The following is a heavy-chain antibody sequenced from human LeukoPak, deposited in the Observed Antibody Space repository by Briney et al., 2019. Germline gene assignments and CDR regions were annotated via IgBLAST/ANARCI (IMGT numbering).Heavy chain of an antibody. J-gene: IGHJ5*02. Sequence: GESLKISCKGSGYSFTSYWIGWVRQMPGKGLEWMGIIYPGDSDTRYSPSFQGQVTISADKSISTAYLQWSSLKASDTAMYYCARNYGPPGAINWFDPWGQGTLVTVSS. CDR1: GYSFTSYW. D-gene: IGHD3-16*01. CDR3: ARNYGPPGAINWFDP. CDR2: IYPGDSDT. V-gene: IGHV5-51*01.